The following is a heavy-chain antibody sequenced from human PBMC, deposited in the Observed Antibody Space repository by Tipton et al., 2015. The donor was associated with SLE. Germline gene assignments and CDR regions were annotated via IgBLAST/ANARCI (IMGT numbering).Heavy chain of an antibody. CDR3: ARGAIFGAYYYYMDV. V-gene: IGHV3-74*01. J-gene: IGHJ6*03. Sequence: SLRLSCTASSFTFSSYWMHWVRQVPGKGLVWVSEIDPDGSRTNYADYVEGRFTISRDNAKNTLSLQMNSLRAEDTAVYYCARGAIFGAYYYYMDVWGKGTTVTVSS. D-gene: IGHD3-3*01. CDR2: IDPDGSRT. CDR1: SFTFSSYW.